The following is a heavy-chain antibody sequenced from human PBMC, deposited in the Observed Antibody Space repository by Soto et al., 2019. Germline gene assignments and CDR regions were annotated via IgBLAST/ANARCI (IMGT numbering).Heavy chain of an antibody. V-gene: IGHV3-30*18. Sequence: HPGGSLRLSCAASGFTFSSYGMHWVRQAPGKGLEWVAVISYDGSNKYYADSVKGRFTISRDNSKNTLYLQMNSLRAEDTAVYYCAKSFGYSSSWPHFDYRGQGTLVTVSS. CDR1: GFTFSSYG. D-gene: IGHD6-13*01. J-gene: IGHJ4*02. CDR2: ISYDGSNK. CDR3: AKSFGYSSSWPHFDY.